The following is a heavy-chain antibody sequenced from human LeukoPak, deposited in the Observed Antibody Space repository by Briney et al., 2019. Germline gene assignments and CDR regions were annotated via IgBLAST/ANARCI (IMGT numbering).Heavy chain of an antibody. J-gene: IGHJ6*02. CDR2: IYYSGST. Sequence: SETLSLTCTVSGGSISSYYWSWIRQPPGKGLEWIGYIYYSGSTNYNPSLKSRVTISVDTSKNQFSLKLSSVTAADTAVYYCARNGSGSYYNGYYYGMDVWGQGTTVTASS. D-gene: IGHD3-10*01. CDR1: GGSISSYY. V-gene: IGHV4-59*01. CDR3: ARNGSGSYYNGYYYGMDV.